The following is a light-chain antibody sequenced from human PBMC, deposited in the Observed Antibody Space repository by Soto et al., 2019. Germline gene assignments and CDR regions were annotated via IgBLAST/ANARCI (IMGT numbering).Light chain of an antibody. V-gene: IGLV2-14*01. CDR1: SSDIGGYNY. Sequence: QSALTQPGSVSGSPGQSITISCTGTSSDIGGYNYVSWYQQHPGKAPKLIIYEVTNRPSGVSTRFSGSKSGNTASLTISGLQAEDDADYYCCSFTSGNTAYVFGTGTKLTVL. J-gene: IGLJ1*01. CDR3: CSFTSGNTAYV. CDR2: EVT.